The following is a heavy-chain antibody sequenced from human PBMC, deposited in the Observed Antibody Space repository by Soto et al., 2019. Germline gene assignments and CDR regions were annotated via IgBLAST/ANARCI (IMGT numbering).Heavy chain of an antibody. J-gene: IGHJ3*02. CDR2: ITKSGATP. CDR1: GFAFSTYD. Sequence: EVQLLESGGGLEQPGGSLRLSCAASGFAFSTYDMTWVRQAPGKGLEWVSTITKSGATPYYADSVRGRFTISRDNSKNMLHLQMSRLRAEDTALYYCAKNMWGTVFEILCQGTMLTVSS. D-gene: IGHD3-16*01. V-gene: IGHV3-23*01. CDR3: AKNMWGTVFEI.